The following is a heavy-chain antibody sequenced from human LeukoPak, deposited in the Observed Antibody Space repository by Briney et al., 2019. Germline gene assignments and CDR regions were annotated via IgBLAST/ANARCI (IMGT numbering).Heavy chain of an antibody. V-gene: IGHV4-59*12. CDR3: ARARGRGIAVWFDP. Sequence: SETLSLTCTVSGGSISSYYWSWIRQPPGKGLEWIGYIYHSGSTYYNPSLKSRVTISVDRSKNQFSLKLSSVTAADTAVYYCARARGRGIAVWFDPWGQGTLVTVSS. CDR2: IYHSGST. CDR1: GGSISSYY. J-gene: IGHJ5*02. D-gene: IGHD6-19*01.